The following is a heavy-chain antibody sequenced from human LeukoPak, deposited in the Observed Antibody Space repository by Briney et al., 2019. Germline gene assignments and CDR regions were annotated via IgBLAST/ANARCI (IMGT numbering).Heavy chain of an antibody. V-gene: IGHV4-39*01. CDR1: GGSISSSSYY. CDR3: ARHRPWEYYFDY. CDR2: IYYRGST. J-gene: IGHJ4*02. Sequence: SETLSLTCTVSGGSISSSSYYWGWIRQPPGKGLEWIGSIYYRGSTYYNPSLKSRVTISVDTSKNQFSLKLSSVTAADTAVYYCARHRPWEYYFDYWGQGTLVTVSS. D-gene: IGHD1-26*01.